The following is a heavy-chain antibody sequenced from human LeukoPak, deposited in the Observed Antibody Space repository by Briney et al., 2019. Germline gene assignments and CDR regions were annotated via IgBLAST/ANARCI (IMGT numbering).Heavy chain of an antibody. J-gene: IGHJ4*02. Sequence: GGSLRLSCAASGFTFSSYAMSWVRQAPGKGLEWVSAISGSGGSTYYADSVKGRFTISRDNSKNTLYPQMNSLRAEDTAVYYCAKVGSVLEPDGYYFDYWGQGTLVTVSS. CDR1: GFTFSSYA. CDR3: AKVGSVLEPDGYYFDY. D-gene: IGHD1-1*01. V-gene: IGHV3-23*01. CDR2: ISGSGGST.